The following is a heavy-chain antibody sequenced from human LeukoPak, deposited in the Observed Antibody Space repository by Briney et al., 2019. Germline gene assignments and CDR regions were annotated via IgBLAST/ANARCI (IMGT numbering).Heavy chain of an antibody. V-gene: IGHV3-7*03. CDR1: GFTFSDYA. Sequence: GGSLRLSCAASGFTFSDYAMSWVRQAPGKGLEWVANIKQDGSGKYYVDSVKGRFTISRDNAKNTLFLLMNSLRAEDTAVYYCANGIFLPYFDYWGQGTLVTVSS. CDR3: ANGIFLPYFDY. J-gene: IGHJ4*02. CDR2: IKQDGSGK. D-gene: IGHD2/OR15-2a*01.